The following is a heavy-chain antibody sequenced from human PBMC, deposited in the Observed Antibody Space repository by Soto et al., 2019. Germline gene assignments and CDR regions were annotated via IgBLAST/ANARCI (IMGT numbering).Heavy chain of an antibody. CDR3: SREDY. CDR1: GYTFTNYF. CDR2: ISAGNGNT. Sequence: QVQFVQSGADVRKPGASVKVSCKASGYTFTNYFIHWVRQAPGQSLEWMGWISAGNGNTQYSQKFQGRVTITRDTSASTVYLELSCLTSEDTDVYYCSREDYWGPGTLVTVSS. J-gene: IGHJ4*02. V-gene: IGHV1-3*01.